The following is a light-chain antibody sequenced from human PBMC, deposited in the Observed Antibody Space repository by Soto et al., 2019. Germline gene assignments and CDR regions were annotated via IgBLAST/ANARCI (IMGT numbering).Light chain of an antibody. CDR1: SSNIGSNS. CDR3: AAWDDSLNGVV. CDR2: NNN. Sequence: QSVLTQPPSASGTPGQRVTISCSGSSSNIGSNSINWYQQFPGTAPKLPIYNNNQRPSGVPDRFSGSKFGTSVSLAISGLQSEDEADYYCAAWDDSLNGVVVGGGTKLTVL. J-gene: IGLJ2*01. V-gene: IGLV1-44*01.